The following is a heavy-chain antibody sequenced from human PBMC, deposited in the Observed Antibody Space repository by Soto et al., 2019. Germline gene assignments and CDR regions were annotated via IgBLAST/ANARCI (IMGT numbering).Heavy chain of an antibody. CDR3: AGDRGAARRGCYYYGMDV. CDR1: GFTFSSYG. J-gene: IGHJ6*02. Sequence: GGSLRLSCAASGFTFSSYGMHWVRQAPGKGLEWVAVIWYDGSNKYYADSVKGRFTISRGNSKNTVYLQMNCLRAVGTAVYYGAGDRGAARRGCYYYGMDVWGQGTTVTVSS. D-gene: IGHD6-6*01. V-gene: IGHV3-33*01. CDR2: IWYDGSNK.